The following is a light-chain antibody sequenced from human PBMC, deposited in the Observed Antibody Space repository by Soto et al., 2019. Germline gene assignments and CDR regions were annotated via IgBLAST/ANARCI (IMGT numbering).Light chain of an antibody. Sequence: EIVMTQSPATLSVSPGERATLSCRASQSVSSNLAWYQQKPGQAPRPLIYGAPTRATGIPARFSGSGSGTEFTLTISSLQSDDFAVSSCQQYNNWPPLTFGGGTKVEIK. V-gene: IGKV3-15*01. J-gene: IGKJ4*01. CDR2: GAP. CDR1: QSVSSN. CDR3: QQYNNWPPLT.